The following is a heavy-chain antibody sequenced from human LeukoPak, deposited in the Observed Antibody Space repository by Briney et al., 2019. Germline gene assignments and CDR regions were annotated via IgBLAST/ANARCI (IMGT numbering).Heavy chain of an antibody. CDR3: ARGLNYYDSSGLLY. J-gene: IGHJ4*02. D-gene: IGHD3-22*01. CDR2: INHSGST. V-gene: IGHV4-34*01. Sequence: SETLSLTCAVYGGSFSGYDWSWIRQPPGKGLEWIGEINHSGSTNYNPSLKSRVTRSVDTSKNQFSLKLSSVTAADTAVYYCARGLNYYDSSGLLYWGRGTLVTVSS. CDR1: GGSFSGYD.